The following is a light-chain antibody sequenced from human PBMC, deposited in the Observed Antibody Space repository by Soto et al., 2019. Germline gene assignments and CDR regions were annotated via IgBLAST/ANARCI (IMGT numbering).Light chain of an antibody. V-gene: IGLV1-51*01. J-gene: IGLJ2*01. Sequence: QSVLTQPPSVSAAPGQKVTISCSGSTSNIGNNYVSWFQQLPGTAPKLLICDNDKRPSGIPHRFSGSKSGTSATLGISGLQTGDEADYYCGTWDTSLSAVVFGGGTKVTVL. CDR1: TSNIGNNY. CDR2: DND. CDR3: GTWDTSLSAVV.